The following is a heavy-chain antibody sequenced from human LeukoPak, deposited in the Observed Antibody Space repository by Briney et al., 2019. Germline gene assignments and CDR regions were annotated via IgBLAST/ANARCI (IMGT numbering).Heavy chain of an antibody. J-gene: IGHJ4*02. D-gene: IGHD3-3*01. CDR2: ISGNGGST. CDR3: AKQTAEGDCDFWSGYYGFDY. CDR1: GFTFSTYA. V-gene: IGHV3-23*01. Sequence: GGSLRLSCAASGFTFSTYAMTWVRQAPGKGLEWVSAISGNGGSTYSADSVKGRFTISRDNSKNTLYLQMNSLRAEDTALYYCAKQTAEGDCDFWSGYYGFDYWGQGTLVTVSS.